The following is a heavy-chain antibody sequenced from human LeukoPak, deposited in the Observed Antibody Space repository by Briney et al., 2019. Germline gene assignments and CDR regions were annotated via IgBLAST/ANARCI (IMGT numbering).Heavy chain of an antibody. D-gene: IGHD6-13*01. V-gene: IGHV3-11*05. CDR2: ISSSSSYT. J-gene: IGHJ4*02. CDR3: AREIAAAGY. Sequence: PGGSLRLSCAASGFTFSGYYMSWIRQAPGKGLEWVSYISSSSSYTNYADSVKGRFTISRDNAKNSLYLQMNSLRAEDTAVYYCAREIAAAGYWGQGTLVTVSS. CDR1: GFTFSGYY.